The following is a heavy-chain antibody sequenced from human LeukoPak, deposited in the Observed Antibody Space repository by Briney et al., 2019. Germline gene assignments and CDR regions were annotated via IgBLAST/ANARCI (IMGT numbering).Heavy chain of an antibody. CDR2: ISSNGDNT. Sequence: GGSLRLSCSVSGFTFSTYVMHCVRQAPGKGLEYVSAISSNGDNTYYADSVKGRFTISRDNSKNTLYLQMSSLRADDTAVYYCVRGTGYWGQGTLVTVSS. V-gene: IGHV3-64D*06. J-gene: IGHJ4*02. CDR1: GFTFSTYV. CDR3: VRGTGY.